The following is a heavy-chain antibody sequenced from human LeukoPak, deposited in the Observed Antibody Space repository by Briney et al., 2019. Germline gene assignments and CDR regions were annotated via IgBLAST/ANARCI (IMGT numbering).Heavy chain of an antibody. D-gene: IGHD6-25*01. J-gene: IGHJ6*02. CDR3: ARYQGGGWDV. CDR1: VFIFSNYW. CDR2: IKQDGSEK. Sequence: GGSLRLSCVASVFIFSNYWMSWVRQAPGKGPEWVANIKQDGSEKHYVDSLKGRFTISRDNAKRSLYLQMNSLRADDTAVYYCARYQGGGWDVWGQGTTVTVSS. V-gene: IGHV3-7*01.